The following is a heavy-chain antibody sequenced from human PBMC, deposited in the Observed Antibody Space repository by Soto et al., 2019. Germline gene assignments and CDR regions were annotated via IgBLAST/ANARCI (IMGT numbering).Heavy chain of an antibody. V-gene: IGHV5-51*01. CDR2: IYPDDSDT. Sequence: GESLKISCKASGYMFVRYWIAWVRQMPGKGLEWMGIIYPDDSDTRYSPSFQGQVTISVDKSSNTAYLQWSRLKASDTAMYYCARIYGSGSFHKRGYYDPWGQGTLVTVSS. J-gene: IGHJ5*02. D-gene: IGHD3-10*01. CDR1: GYMFVRYW. CDR3: ARIYGSGSFHKRGYYDP.